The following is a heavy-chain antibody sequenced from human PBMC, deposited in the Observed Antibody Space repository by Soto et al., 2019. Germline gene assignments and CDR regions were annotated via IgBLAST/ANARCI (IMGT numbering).Heavy chain of an antibody. D-gene: IGHD1-7*01. CDR1: GGSFSGYY. J-gene: IGHJ4*02. CDR3: ASPRWNYIY. CDR2: RNDSGST. Sequence: QVQLQQWGAGLLKPSETLSLTCAVSGGSFSGYYWSWIRQPPGKGLTWIGERNDSGSTKYNTSLESRVAISVDTSKGHFSLTLTSVTAADTAVYYCASPRWNYIYWGQGTLVAVSS. V-gene: IGHV4-34*01.